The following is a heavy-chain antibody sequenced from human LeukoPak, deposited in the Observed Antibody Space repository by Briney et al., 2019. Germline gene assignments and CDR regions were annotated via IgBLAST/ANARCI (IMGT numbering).Heavy chain of an antibody. D-gene: IGHD3-3*01. Sequence: PSETLSLTCTVSGGSISSGGYYWSWIRQHPGKGLEWIGYIYYSGSTYYNPSLKSRVTISVDTSKNQFSLKLSSVTAADTAVYYCARGILGEIFGVVITENWFDPWGQGTLVTVSS. J-gene: IGHJ5*02. CDR2: IYYSGST. CDR1: GGSISSGGYY. CDR3: ARGILGEIFGVVITENWFDP. V-gene: IGHV4-31*03.